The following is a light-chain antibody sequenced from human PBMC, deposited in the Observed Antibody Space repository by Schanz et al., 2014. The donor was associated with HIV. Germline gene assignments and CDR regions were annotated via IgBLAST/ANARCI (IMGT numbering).Light chain of an antibody. V-gene: IGLV2-23*02. Sequence: QSVLTQPASVSGSPGQSITISCTGTSTDVGSYNLVSWYQHHPGKAPKMMIFEVSKRPSGVSNRFSGSKSGNTASLTISGLQAEDEADYYCSSYAGSNNVFGTGTKLTVL. J-gene: IGLJ1*01. CDR3: SSYAGSNNV. CDR1: STDVGSYNL. CDR2: EVS.